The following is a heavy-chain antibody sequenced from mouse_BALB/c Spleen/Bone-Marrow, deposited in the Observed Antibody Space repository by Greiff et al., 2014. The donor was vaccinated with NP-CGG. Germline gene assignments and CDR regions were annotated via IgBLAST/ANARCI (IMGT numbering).Heavy chain of an antibody. CDR2: ISSGNSTI. J-gene: IGHJ2*01. CDR3: TREENCEDFDY. V-gene: IGHV5-17*02. Sequence: VQLKDSGGGLVQPGGSRKLSCAASGFTFSGFGMHWVRQAPEKGLEWVAYISSGNSTIFYADTVKGRFTISRDNPTNTLFLQMTSLRSEDTAMYYCTREENCEDFDYWGQGTTLTVSS. D-gene: IGHD4-1*01. CDR1: GFTFSGFG.